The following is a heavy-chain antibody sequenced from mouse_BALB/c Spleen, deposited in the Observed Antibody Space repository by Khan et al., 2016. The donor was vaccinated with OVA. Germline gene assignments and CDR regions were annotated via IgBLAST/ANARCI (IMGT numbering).Heavy chain of an antibody. D-gene: IGHD1-2*01. CDR1: GYSFTSFW. Sequence: VRLQQSGTVLARPGASVKMSCKASGYSFTSFWMPWVKQRPGQGLEWIGGIFPGNSDTSYNQKFKVKANLTAVPSASTADMELSSRTNEDSAVYYCTRGGYGSVAYWGQGTLVTVSA. CDR3: TRGGYGSVAY. CDR2: IFPGNSDT. J-gene: IGHJ3*01. V-gene: IGHV1-5*01.